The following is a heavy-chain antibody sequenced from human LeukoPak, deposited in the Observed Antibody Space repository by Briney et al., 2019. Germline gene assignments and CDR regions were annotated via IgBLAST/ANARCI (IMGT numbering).Heavy chain of an antibody. V-gene: IGHV3-30*04. D-gene: IGHD3-10*01. Sequence: PGGSLRLSCAASGFTFSNYAFHWVRQPPGKGLEWAAVISYEGSVTYYADSVKGRFTISRDNSKNTLDLQMKSLRVEDTAVYYCVRDRAPWGGALGGAKGMDVWGEGTTVTVSS. CDR1: GFTFSNYA. CDR2: ISYEGSVT. J-gene: IGHJ6*04. CDR3: VRDRAPWGGALGGAKGMDV.